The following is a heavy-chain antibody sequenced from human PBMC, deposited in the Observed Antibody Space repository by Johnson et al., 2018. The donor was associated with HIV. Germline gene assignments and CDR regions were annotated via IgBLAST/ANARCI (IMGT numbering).Heavy chain of an antibody. CDR3: AKYRQQLVRSAFDI. V-gene: IGHV3-30*02. CDR1: GFTFSDYG. D-gene: IGHD6-13*01. CDR2: IRYDGSNK. J-gene: IGHJ3*02. Sequence: QVQLVESGGGVVQPGGSLRLSCAASGFTFSDYGMHWVRQAPGKGLEWVAFIRYDGSNKYYADSVKGRFTLSRDKYKNTLYLQMSSLRVEDTSVYYCAKYRQQLVRSAFDIWGQGTMVTVSS.